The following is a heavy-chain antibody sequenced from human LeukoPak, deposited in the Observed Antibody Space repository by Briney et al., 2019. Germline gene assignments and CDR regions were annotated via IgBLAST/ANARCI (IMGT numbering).Heavy chain of an antibody. CDR3: ARTFMVRGSYNWFDP. J-gene: IGHJ5*02. V-gene: IGHV4-39*01. CDR2: IYYSGST. D-gene: IGHD3-10*01. Sequence: SETLSLTCTVSGGSISSSSYYWGWIRQPPGKGLEWIGSIYYSGSTYYNPSLKSRVTISVDTSKNQFSLKLSSVTAADTAVYYCARTFMVRGSYNWFDPWGQGTLVTVSS. CDR1: GGSISSSSYY.